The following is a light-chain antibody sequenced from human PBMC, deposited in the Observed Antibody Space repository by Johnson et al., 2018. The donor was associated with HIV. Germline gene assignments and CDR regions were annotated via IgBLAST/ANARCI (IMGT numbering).Light chain of an antibody. CDR2: ENH. CDR3: GTWDNSLNNGGG. J-gene: IGLJ1*01. Sequence: QSVLTQPPSVSAAPGQKVTISCSGSSSNIEHNYISWYQQLPGTAPKLLIYENHKQPSGIPDRLSGSKSGTSATLGITGLHTGEEADYYCGTWDNSLNNGGGFGAGTKFTVL. V-gene: IGLV1-51*02. CDR1: SSNIEHNY.